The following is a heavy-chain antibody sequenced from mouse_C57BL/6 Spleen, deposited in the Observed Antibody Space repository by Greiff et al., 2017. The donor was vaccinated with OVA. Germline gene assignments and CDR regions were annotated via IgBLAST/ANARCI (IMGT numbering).Heavy chain of an antibody. D-gene: IGHD3-3*01. CDR1: GYTFTSYW. Sequence: QVQLQQSGAELVKPGASVKLSCKASGYTFTSYWMQWIKQRPGQGLAWIGEIDPSDSYTNYNQKFKGKATLTVDTSSSTAYMQLSSLTSEDSAVYYCARGRGLDYWGQGTTLTVSS. J-gene: IGHJ2*01. CDR2: IDPSDSYT. V-gene: IGHV1-50*01. CDR3: ARGRGLDY.